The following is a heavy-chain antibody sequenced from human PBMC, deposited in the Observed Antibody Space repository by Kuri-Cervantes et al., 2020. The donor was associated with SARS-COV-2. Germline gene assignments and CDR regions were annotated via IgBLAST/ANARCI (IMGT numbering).Heavy chain of an antibody. CDR2: INHSGST. Sequence: SETLSLTCAVYGGSFSGYYWSWIRQPPGKGLEWIGEINHSGSTNYNPSLKSRVTISVDTSKNQFSLKLSSVTAADTAVYYCARGRGATDYWGQGTLVTVSS. D-gene: IGHD1-26*01. CDR1: GGSFSGYY. J-gene: IGHJ4*02. V-gene: IGHV4-34*01. CDR3: ARGRGATDY.